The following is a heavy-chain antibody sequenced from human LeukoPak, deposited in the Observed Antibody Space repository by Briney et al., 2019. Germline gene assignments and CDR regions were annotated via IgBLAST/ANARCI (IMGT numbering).Heavy chain of an antibody. V-gene: IGHV4-34*01. CDR1: GGSFSGYY. D-gene: IGHD3-10*01. Sequence: SETLSLTCAVYGGSFSGYYWSWIRQPPGKGLEWIGEINHGGSTNYNPSLKGRVTISVDTSKNQFSLKLSSVTAADTAVYYCATSPYCSGSYTDYWGQGTLVTVSS. CDR2: INHGGST. CDR3: ATSPYCSGSYTDY. J-gene: IGHJ4*02.